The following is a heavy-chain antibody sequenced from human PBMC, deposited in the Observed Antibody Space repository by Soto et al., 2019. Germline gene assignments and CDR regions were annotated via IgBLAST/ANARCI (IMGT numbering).Heavy chain of an antibody. Sequence: SETLSLTCTVSGGSISSYYWSWIRQPPGKGLEWIGYIYYSGSTNYNPSLKSRVTISVDTSKNQFSLKLSSVTAADTAVYYCARHHCSSTSCPLTSYYYYYMDVWGKGTTVTVSS. V-gene: IGHV4-59*08. D-gene: IGHD2-2*01. CDR3: ARHHCSSTSCPLTSYYYYYMDV. J-gene: IGHJ6*03. CDR2: IYYSGST. CDR1: GGSISSYY.